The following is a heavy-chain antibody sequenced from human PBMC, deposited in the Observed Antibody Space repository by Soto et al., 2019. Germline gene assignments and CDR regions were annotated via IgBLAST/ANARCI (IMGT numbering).Heavy chain of an antibody. J-gene: IGHJ4*02. CDR2: INHSGST. D-gene: IGHD2-15*01. CDR1: GVSIFSHSYY. V-gene: IGHV4-39*01. Sequence: QLQLQESGPGLVRPSETLSLTCTVSGVSIFSHSYYWGWIRQAPGKGLEWIATINHSGSTYHNPSLNSRVTMSVDTSKNQFSLNLSSVTAADTAVYYCARRYAPRYSSGNNHFDLWGQGTLVTVSS. CDR3: ARRYAPRYSSGNNHFDL.